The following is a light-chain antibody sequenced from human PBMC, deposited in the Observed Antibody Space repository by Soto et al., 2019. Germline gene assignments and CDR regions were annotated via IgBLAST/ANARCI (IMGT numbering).Light chain of an antibody. V-gene: IGLV2-18*02. Sequence: QSALTQPPSVSGSPGQSVTISCTGTSSDVGSYNRVSWYQQPPGTAPKLMIYEVSNRPSGVPDRFSGSKSGSTASLTICGLQAEDEADYYCSSYTSSSTYVFGTGTKLTGL. CDR1: SSDVGSYNR. CDR2: EVS. J-gene: IGLJ1*01. CDR3: SSYTSSSTYV.